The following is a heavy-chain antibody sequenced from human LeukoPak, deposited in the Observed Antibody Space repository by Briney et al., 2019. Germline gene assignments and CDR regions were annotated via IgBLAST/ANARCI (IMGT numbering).Heavy chain of an antibody. CDR3: ARDPGYSYGSEGYYLDY. J-gene: IGHJ4*02. Sequence: GGSLRLSCAASGFTFSSYEMNWVRQAPGKGLEWVSYISSSGSSIYYADSVKGRFTISRDNAKNSLYLQMNSLRAEDTAVYYCARDPGYSYGSEGYYLDYWGQGTLVTVSS. V-gene: IGHV3-48*03. CDR1: GFTFSSYE. CDR2: ISSSGSSI. D-gene: IGHD5-18*01.